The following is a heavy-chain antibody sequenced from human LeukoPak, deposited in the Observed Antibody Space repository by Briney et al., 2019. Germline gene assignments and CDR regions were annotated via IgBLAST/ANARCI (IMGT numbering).Heavy chain of an antibody. J-gene: IGHJ6*02. CDR1: GDSVSSNSGA. Sequence: SQTLSLTCAISGDSVSSNSGAWNWIRQSPSRGLKWLGRTYYRSKWHNEYAVSLRSRITINPDTSKNQFSLQLNSVSPEDTAVYYCASGTAANGMDVWGQGTTVTVSS. CDR3: ASGTAANGMDV. D-gene: IGHD1-1*01. V-gene: IGHV6-1*01. CDR2: TYYRSKWHN.